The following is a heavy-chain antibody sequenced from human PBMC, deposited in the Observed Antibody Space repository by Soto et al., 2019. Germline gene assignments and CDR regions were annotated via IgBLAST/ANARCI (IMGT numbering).Heavy chain of an antibody. CDR2: IFTIGST. D-gene: IGHD5-18*01. CDR3: ARVGSRGYSYGYADY. CDR1: VGSINSGAYY. J-gene: IGHJ4*02. Sequence: TLSLTCPVSVGSINSGAYYWSWLPQHPGKGLEWIGYIFTIGSTYYNPSRKSRVTISVDTSKNHFSLKLRSVTAADTAVYYCARVGSRGYSYGYADYWGQGTLVTVSS. V-gene: IGHV4-31*03.